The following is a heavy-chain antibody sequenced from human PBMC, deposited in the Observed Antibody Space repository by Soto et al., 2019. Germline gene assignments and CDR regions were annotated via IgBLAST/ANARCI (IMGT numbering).Heavy chain of an antibody. CDR1: GGSISSGGYS. D-gene: IGHD4-17*01. CDR2: IYHSGST. CDR3: ARDDYGGNPDNWLDP. J-gene: IGHJ5*02. Sequence: PSETLSLTCAVSGGSISSGGYSWSWSRQPPGKGLEWIGYIYHSGSTYYIPSLKSRVTISVDRSKNQFSLKLSSVTAADTALYYCARDDYGGNPDNWLDPWGQGTLVTVSS. V-gene: IGHV4-30-2*01.